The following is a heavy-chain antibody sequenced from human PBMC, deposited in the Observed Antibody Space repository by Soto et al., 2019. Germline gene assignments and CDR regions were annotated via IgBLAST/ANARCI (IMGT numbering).Heavy chain of an antibody. D-gene: IGHD2-2*01. V-gene: IGHV3-7*01. CDR3: AREGCSSTSCYENYFDY. Sequence: GGSLRLSCAASGFTFSSYWMSWVRQAPGKGLEWVANIKQDGSEKYYVDSVKGRFTISRDNAKNSLYLQMNSLRAEDTAVYYCAREGCSSTSCYENYFDYWGQGTLVTVSS. CDR1: GFTFSSYW. J-gene: IGHJ4*02. CDR2: IKQDGSEK.